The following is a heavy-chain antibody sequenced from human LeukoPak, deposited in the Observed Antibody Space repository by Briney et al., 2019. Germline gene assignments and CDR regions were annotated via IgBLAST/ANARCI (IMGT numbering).Heavy chain of an antibody. D-gene: IGHD5-12*01. CDR2: INHSGST. CDR3: ARVSGYDWESFYDY. V-gene: IGHV4-39*07. J-gene: IGHJ4*02. CDR1: GGSISSSSYY. Sequence: KPSETLSLTCTVSGGSISSSSYYWGWIRQPPGKGLEWIGEINHSGSTNYNPSLKSRVTISVDTSKNQFSLKLSSVTAADTAVYYCARVSGYDWESFYDYWGQGTLVTVSS.